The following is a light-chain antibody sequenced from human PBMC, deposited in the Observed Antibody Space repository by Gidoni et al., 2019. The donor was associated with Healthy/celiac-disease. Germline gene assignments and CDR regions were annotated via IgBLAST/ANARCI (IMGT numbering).Light chain of an antibody. CDR3: QKYGSSLT. CDR1: QGVSSIY. V-gene: IGKV3-20*01. CDR2: ADT. J-gene: IGKJ4*01. Sequence: PGPLFSSTGKRAPLSSTARQGVSSIYLAWYQHNPGHAPMLLVSADTSRGTGIPVRFSGSGSGIDFTLTIRRLEAEAFAVYYRQKYGSSLTFXGXTKVEIK.